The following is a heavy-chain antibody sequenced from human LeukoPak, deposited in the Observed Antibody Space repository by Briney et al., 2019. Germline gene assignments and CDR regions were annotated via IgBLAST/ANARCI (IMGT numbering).Heavy chain of an antibody. CDR3: ATDRRYSSSWSDPFDC. V-gene: IGHV1-69*13. CDR2: IIPIFGTA. Sequence: GVSVKVSCKASGGTFSNYAISWVRQAPGQGLEWMGGIIPIFGTARYAQKFQGRVTITADESTSTAYMELNSLRSEDTAVYYCATDRRYSSSWSDPFDCWGQGTLVTVSS. J-gene: IGHJ4*02. CDR1: GGTFSNYA. D-gene: IGHD6-13*01.